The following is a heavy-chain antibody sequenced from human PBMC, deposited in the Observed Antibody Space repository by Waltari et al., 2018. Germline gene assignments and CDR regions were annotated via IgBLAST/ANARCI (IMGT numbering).Heavy chain of an antibody. CDR3: ARALNWGSTGAINK. J-gene: IGHJ3*02. Sequence: QVQLQESGPGLVKPSETLSLTCTVSVYSINSGYYWGWIRQSPGKGLEWIGSIYRSDTTHYNPSLKVRVTISGDTSKNQVSLRLNSVTAADTAMYYCARALNWGSTGAINKWGRGTMVTVSS. CDR2: IYRSDTT. V-gene: IGHV4-38-2*02. CDR1: VYSINSGYY. D-gene: IGHD7-27*01.